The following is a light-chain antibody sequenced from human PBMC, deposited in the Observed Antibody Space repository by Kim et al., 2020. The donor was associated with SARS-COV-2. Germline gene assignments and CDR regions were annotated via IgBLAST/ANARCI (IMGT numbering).Light chain of an antibody. V-gene: IGLV1-47*02. Sequence: GKRVTISRSGSSSNIGSNYVYWYQQFPGTAPKLLISGNNQRSSGVPDRFSGSKSGTSASLAISGLRSEDEADYFCAAWDDSLRGVTFGGGTQLTVL. CDR2: GNN. CDR3: AAWDDSLRGVT. CDR1: SSNIGSNY. J-gene: IGLJ2*01.